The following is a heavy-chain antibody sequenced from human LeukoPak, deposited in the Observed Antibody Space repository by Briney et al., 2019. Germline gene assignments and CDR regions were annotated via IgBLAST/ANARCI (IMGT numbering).Heavy chain of an antibody. CDR1: GGSVSISSYY. CDR3: ARYHSGYDDY. D-gene: IGHD5-12*01. Sequence: SETLSLTCTVSGGSVSISSYYWGWIRQPPGKGLEWIGSIYYSGSTYYNPSLKSRVTISVDTSKNQFSLKLSSVTAADTAVYYCARYHSGYDDYWGQGTLVTVSS. J-gene: IGHJ4*02. CDR2: IYYSGST. V-gene: IGHV4-39*07.